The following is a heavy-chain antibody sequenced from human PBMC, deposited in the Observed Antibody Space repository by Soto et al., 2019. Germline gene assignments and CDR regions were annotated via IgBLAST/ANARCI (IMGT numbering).Heavy chain of an antibody. CDR3: ARDPSDCSSTSCWGYYALDV. J-gene: IGHJ6*02. CDR2: ISSSGTYI. D-gene: IGHD2-2*01. CDR1: GFTFSTYS. V-gene: IGHV3-21*01. Sequence: GSLRLSCAASGFTFSTYSMNCVRHSPGKGLEWVSSISSSGTYIHYADSLKGRFTISRDNAKNSLYLQMISLRAEDTAVYYCARDPSDCSSTSCWGYYALDVWGQGTTVTVSS.